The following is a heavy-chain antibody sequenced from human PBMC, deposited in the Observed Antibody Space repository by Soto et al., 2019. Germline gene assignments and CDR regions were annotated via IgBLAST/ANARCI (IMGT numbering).Heavy chain of an antibody. V-gene: IGHV1-2*02. D-gene: IGHD6-13*01. CDR2: INPNSDDT. J-gene: IGHJ4*01. CDR3: ARDSAAGAGIGWDY. Sequence: ASVKVSCKASGYIFTDYYIHWVRQAPGQGLEWMGWINPNSDDTRYAQKFRGRVTVTMDTSISTAYMDLSRLTSDDTAVYYCARDSAAGAGIGWDYWGQGTLVTVSS. CDR1: GYIFTDYY.